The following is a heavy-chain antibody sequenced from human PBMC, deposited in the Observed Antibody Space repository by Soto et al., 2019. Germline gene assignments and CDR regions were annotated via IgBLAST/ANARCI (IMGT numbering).Heavy chain of an antibody. D-gene: IGHD3-9*01. CDR1: GGSISSYY. CDR3: ARWTNYDILTGPFDY. J-gene: IGHJ4*02. V-gene: IGHV4-59*08. Sequence: ETLSLTCTVSGGSISSYYWSWIRQPPGKGLEWIGYIYYSGSTNYNPSLKSRVTISVDTSKNQFSLKLSSVTAADTAVYYCARWTNYDILTGPFDYWGQGTLVTVSS. CDR2: IYYSGST.